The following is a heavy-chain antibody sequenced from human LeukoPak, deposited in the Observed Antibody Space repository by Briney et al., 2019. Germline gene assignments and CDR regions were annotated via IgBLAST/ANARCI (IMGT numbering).Heavy chain of an antibody. CDR3: ARDQYSGSLDY. Sequence: SETLSLTCAVCGGSFSGYYWSWIRQPPGKGLEWIGEINHSGSTNYNPSLKSRVTISVDTSKNQFSLKLSSVTAADTAVYYCARDQYSGSLDYWGQGTLVTVSS. D-gene: IGHD1-26*01. J-gene: IGHJ4*02. CDR1: GGSFSGYY. CDR2: INHSGST. V-gene: IGHV4-34*01.